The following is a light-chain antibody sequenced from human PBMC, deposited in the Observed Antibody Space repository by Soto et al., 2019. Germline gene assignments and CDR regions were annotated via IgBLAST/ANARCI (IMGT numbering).Light chain of an antibody. J-gene: IGKJ4*01. CDR2: DAS. V-gene: IGKV3-11*01. Sequence: EIVLTQSPATLSLSPGERATLSCRASQSVSSYLAWYQQKPGQAPRLLIYDASNRATGIPARFSGSGSGTELTINMSSLEPEDFAVYYWQQRSHWPPALTFGGGTKVEIK. CDR3: QQRSHWPPALT. CDR1: QSVSSY.